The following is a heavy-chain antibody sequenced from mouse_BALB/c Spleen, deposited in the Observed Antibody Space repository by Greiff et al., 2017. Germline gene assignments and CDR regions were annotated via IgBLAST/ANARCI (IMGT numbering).Heavy chain of an antibody. CDR1: GFTFSSFG. CDR2: ISSGSSTI. Sequence: EVQGVESGGGLVQPGGSRKLSCAASGFTFSSFGMHWVRQAPEKGLEWVAYISSGSSTIYYADTVKGRFTISRDNPKNTLFLQMTSLRSEDTAMYYCARGDYDAWFAYWGQGTLVTVSA. J-gene: IGHJ3*01. V-gene: IGHV5-17*02. D-gene: IGHD2-4*01. CDR3: ARGDYDAWFAY.